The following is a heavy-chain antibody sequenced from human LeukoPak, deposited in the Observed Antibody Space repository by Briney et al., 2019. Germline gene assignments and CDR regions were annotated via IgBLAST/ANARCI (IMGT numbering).Heavy chain of an antibody. Sequence: ASVKVSCKASGGTFSSYAISWVRQAPGQGLEWMGGIIPIFGTANYAQKFQGRVTITADESTSTAYMELSSLRSEDTAVYYCARDISHYYDSSGYFDLDYWGQGTLVTVSS. CDR1: GGTFSSYA. CDR3: ARDISHYYDSSGYFDLDY. J-gene: IGHJ4*02. D-gene: IGHD3-22*01. CDR2: IIPIFGTA. V-gene: IGHV1-69*13.